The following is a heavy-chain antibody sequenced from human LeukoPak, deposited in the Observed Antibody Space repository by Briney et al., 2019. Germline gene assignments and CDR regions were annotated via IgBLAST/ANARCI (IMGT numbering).Heavy chain of an antibody. CDR2: INPSGGST. V-gene: IGHV1-46*01. CDR1: GYTFTSYY. Sequence: ASVKVSCKASGYTFTSYYMHWVRQAPGQGLEWMGIINPSGGSTSYAQKFQGRVTLTRDTSTSTVYMELSSLRSEDTAVYYCARAMFHSSSWYGGDYWGQGTLVTVSS. CDR3: ARAMFHSSSWYGGDY. J-gene: IGHJ4*02. D-gene: IGHD6-13*01.